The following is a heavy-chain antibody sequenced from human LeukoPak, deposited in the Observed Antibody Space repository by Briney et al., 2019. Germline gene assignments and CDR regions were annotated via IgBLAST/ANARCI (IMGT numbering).Heavy chain of an antibody. CDR3: ARARRRSGSGSYLGYFDY. CDR2: IYHSGST. J-gene: IGHJ4*02. D-gene: IGHD3-10*01. Sequence: KASETLSLTCAVSGGSISSSNWWSWVRQPPGKGLEWIGEIYHSGSTNYNPSLKSRVTISVDKSKNQFSLKLSSVTAADTAVYYCARARRRSGSGSYLGYFDYWGQGTLVTVSS. CDR1: GGSISSSNW. V-gene: IGHV4-4*02.